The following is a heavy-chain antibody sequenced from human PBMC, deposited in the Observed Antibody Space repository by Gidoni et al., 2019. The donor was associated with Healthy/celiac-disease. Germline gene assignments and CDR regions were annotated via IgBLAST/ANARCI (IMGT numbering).Heavy chain of an antibody. Sequence: EVQLVESGGGLVKPGWSLRLSCSASGFTFSSYSMNWVRQAPGKGLEWVSSISSSSSYIYYADSVKGRFTISRDNAKNSLYLQMNSLRAEDTAVYYCARDVVDSRGYWGQGTLVTVSS. V-gene: IGHV3-21*01. D-gene: IGHD6-13*01. J-gene: IGHJ4*02. CDR2: ISSSSSYI. CDR1: GFTFSSYS. CDR3: ARDVVDSRGY.